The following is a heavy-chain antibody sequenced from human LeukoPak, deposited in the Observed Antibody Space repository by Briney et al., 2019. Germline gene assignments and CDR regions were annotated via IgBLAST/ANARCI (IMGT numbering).Heavy chain of an antibody. D-gene: IGHD4/OR15-4a*01. CDR3: ARMRAAANPRTNYYYYMEV. J-gene: IGHJ6*03. CDR1: GGSFSGYY. Sequence: PSETLSLTCAVYGGSFSGYYWSWVRQPPGKGLEWIGEINHSGSTNCNPSLKSRVTISVDTSKNQFSLKLSSVTAADTAVYYCARMRAAANPRTNYYYYMEVWGKGTTVTVSS. CDR2: INHSGST. V-gene: IGHV4-34*01.